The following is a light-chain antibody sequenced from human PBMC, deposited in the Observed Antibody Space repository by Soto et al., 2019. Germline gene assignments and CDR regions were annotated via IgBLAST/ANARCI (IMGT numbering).Light chain of an antibody. J-gene: IGLJ2*01. CDR1: SSDVGRYNL. CDR3: LSDAGGSIFHGV. Sequence: QSALTQPASVSGSPGQSITISCTGTSSDVGRYNLVSWYQQHPGKAPKVMIYEGSKRPSGVSNRFSGSKSGNAASLTISGLQAEDEAHYYCLSDAGGSIFHGVFGGGTKVPVL. CDR2: EGS. V-gene: IGLV2-23*03.